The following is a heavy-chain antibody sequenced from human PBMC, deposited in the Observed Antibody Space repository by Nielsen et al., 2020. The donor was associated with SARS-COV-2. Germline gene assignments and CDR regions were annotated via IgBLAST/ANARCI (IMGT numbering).Heavy chain of an antibody. V-gene: IGHV1-24*01. CDR1: GYTLTELS. CDR2: FDPEDGET. J-gene: IGHJ4*02. Sequence: ASVKVSCKVSGYTLTELSMHWVRQAPGRRLEWMGGFDPEDGETIYAQKFQGRVTMTEDTSTDTAYMELSRLRSEDTAVYYCETGDRYDYVWGSYRYPGGYWGQGTLVTVSS. D-gene: IGHD3-16*02. CDR3: ETGDRYDYVWGSYRYPGGY.